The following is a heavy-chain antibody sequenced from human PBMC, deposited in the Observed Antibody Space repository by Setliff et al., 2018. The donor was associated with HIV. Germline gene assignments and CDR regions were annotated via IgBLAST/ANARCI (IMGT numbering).Heavy chain of an antibody. D-gene: IGHD1-26*01. CDR2: IGAAGYPT. Sequence: PGGSLRLSCAASGFTFSNYAMGWVRQGPGKGLEWVSTIGAAGYPTYYADSVKGRFTISRDNSKNTLYLQMNSLRAEDAAVYYCAKIMWDTGNYHSFVGHWGQGTLVTVSS. J-gene: IGHJ4*02. V-gene: IGHV3-23*01. CDR1: GFTFSNYA. CDR3: AKIMWDTGNYHSFVGH.